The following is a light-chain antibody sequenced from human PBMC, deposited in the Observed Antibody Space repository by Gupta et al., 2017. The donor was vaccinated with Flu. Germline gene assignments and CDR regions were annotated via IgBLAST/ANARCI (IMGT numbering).Light chain of an antibody. CDR1: KLGDKY. Sequence: YALTQPPSVSVSPGQTASITCSGDKLGDKYACWYQQKPGQSPVRGIYQDSKRPSGIPERFYGANSGNKANLNISGTQAMDESYEYCQAWDSSTVVFGGGTKLTVL. CDR2: QDS. CDR3: QAWDSSTVV. V-gene: IGLV3-1*01. J-gene: IGLJ2*01.